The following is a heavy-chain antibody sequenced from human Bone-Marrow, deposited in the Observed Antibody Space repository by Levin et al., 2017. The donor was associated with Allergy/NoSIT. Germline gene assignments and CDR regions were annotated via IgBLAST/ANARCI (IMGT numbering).Heavy chain of an antibody. CDR3: ARDDEPQQVVGSRYYGMDV. J-gene: IGHJ6*02. CDR1: GFTFSTYA. V-gene: IGHV3-30*04. Sequence: GESLKISCAASGFTFSTYAMHWVRQAPGKGLEWVAVVSYDGGSKYYADSVEGRFSISRDNSENTLYLQMNSLRAEDTALYYCARDDEPQQVVGSRYYGMDVWGQGTTVTVSS. CDR2: VSYDGGSK. D-gene: IGHD6-13*01.